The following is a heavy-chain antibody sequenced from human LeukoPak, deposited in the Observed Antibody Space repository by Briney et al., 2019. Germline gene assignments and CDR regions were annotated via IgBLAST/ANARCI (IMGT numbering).Heavy chain of an antibody. CDR2: ISWNSGSI. D-gene: IGHD5-18*01. Sequence: GGSLRLSCAASGFTFDDYAMHWVRQAPGKGLEWVSGISWNSGSIGYADSVKGRFTISRDNAKNSLYLQMNSLRAEDTALYYCAKDRGYSYGPFDYWGQGTLVTVSS. CDR3: AKDRGYSYGPFDY. V-gene: IGHV3-9*01. J-gene: IGHJ4*02. CDR1: GFTFDDYA.